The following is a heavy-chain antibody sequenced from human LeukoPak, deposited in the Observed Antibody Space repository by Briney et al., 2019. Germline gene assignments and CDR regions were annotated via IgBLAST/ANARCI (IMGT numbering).Heavy chain of an antibody. CDR1: GFTFDDYA. CDR3: AMVLYTSSWHYIDY. Sequence: PGRSLRLSCAASGFTFDDYAMHWVRQAPGKGLEWVSGISWSSGNIGYADSVRGRFTISRDNAKNSLYLQMNSLRAEDTALYYCAMVLYTSSWHYIDYWGQGTLVTVSS. D-gene: IGHD6-13*01. V-gene: IGHV3-9*01. J-gene: IGHJ4*02. CDR2: ISWSSGNI.